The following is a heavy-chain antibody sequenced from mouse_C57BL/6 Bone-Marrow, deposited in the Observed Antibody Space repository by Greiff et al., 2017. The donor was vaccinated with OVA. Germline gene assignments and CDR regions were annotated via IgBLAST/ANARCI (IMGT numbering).Heavy chain of an antibody. D-gene: IGHD1-1*01. V-gene: IGHV1-15*01. CDR2: IDPETGGT. J-gene: IGHJ1*03. Sequence: VKLMESGAELVRPGASVTLSCKASGYTFTDYEMHWVKQTPVHGLEWIGAIDPETGGTAYNQKFKGKAILTADKSSSTAYMELRSLTSEDSAVYYCTRYEYYGSSYWYFDVWGTGTTVTVSS. CDR1: GYTFTDYE. CDR3: TRYEYYGSSYWYFDV.